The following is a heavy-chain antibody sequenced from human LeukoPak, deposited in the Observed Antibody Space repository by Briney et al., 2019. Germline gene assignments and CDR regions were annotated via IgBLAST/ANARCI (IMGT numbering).Heavy chain of an antibody. CDR3: TTDALQAGKIREIDAFDI. CDR1: GFTFSSYA. Sequence: QAGGSLRLSCAASGFTFSSYAMNWVRQAPGEGLEWVSAIGVSGSNTYYADSVKGRFTISKDNSKNTLYLQMNSLKTEDTAVYYCTTDALQAGKIREIDAFDIWGQGTMVTVSS. J-gene: IGHJ3*02. D-gene: IGHD3-10*01. CDR2: IGVSGSNT. V-gene: IGHV3-23*01.